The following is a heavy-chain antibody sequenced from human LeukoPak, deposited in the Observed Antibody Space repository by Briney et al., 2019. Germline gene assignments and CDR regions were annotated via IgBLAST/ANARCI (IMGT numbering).Heavy chain of an antibody. D-gene: IGHD4-17*01. Sequence: SQTLSLTCAVSGGSISSGGYSWSWIRQPPGKGLEWIGYIYHSGSTYYNPSLKSRVTISVDRSKNQFSLKLSSVTAADTAVYYCARGRDYGDYANYWYFDLWGRGTLVIVSS. CDR3: ARGRDYGDYANYWYFDL. V-gene: IGHV4-30-2*01. CDR1: GGSISSGGYS. J-gene: IGHJ2*01. CDR2: IYHSGST.